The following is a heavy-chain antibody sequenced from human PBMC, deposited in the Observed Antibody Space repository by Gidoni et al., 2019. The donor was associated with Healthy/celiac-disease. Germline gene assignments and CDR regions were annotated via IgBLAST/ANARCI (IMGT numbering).Heavy chain of an antibody. CDR1: GYTFTSYD. D-gene: IGHD1-26*01. CDR2: MNPNSGNT. V-gene: IGHV1-8*01. CDR3: ASSSGSYSPFDY. Sequence: QVQLVQSGAEVKKPGASVKVSCRASGYTFTSYDLNWVRQATGQGLEWMGWMNPNSGNTGYAQKFQGTVTMTRNTSISTAYMELSSLRSEDTAVYYCASSSGSYSPFDYWGQGTLVTVSS. J-gene: IGHJ4*02.